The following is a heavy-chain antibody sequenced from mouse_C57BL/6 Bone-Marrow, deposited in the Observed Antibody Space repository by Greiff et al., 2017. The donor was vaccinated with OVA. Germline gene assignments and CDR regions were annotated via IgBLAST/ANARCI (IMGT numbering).Heavy chain of an antibody. CDR2: IWTGGGT. V-gene: IGHV2-9-1*01. Sequence: VQRVESGPGLVAPSQSLSITCTVSGFSLTSYAISWVRQPPGKGLEWLGVIWTGGGTNYNSALKSRLSISKDNSKSQFFLKMNSLQTDDTSRYYCARNRGYYYGSNWYFDVWGTGTTVTVSS. D-gene: IGHD1-1*01. J-gene: IGHJ1*03. CDR3: ARNRGYYYGSNWYFDV. CDR1: GFSLTSYA.